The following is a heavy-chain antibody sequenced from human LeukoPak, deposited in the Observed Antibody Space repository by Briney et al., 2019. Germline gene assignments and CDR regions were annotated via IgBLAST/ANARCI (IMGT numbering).Heavy chain of an antibody. CDR2: IIPIFGTP. D-gene: IGHD3-16*01. Sequence: SVNVSCKASGGSFSSHAITWVRQAPGQGLEWMGRIIPIFGTPTYAQKFQGRVTITADMGSNTAYLELTSLTSEDTARYFCAKQGEVRQDYYMDVWGNGTTVLVSS. J-gene: IGHJ6*03. V-gene: IGHV1-69*06. CDR1: GGSFSSHA. CDR3: AKQGEVRQDYYMDV.